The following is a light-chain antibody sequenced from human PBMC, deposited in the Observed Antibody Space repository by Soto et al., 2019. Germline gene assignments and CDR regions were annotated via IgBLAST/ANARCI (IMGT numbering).Light chain of an antibody. CDR3: QQSGSSFYT. Sequence: EIVLTQSPGTLSLSPGEGATLSCRASQSVSSAYLAWYQQIPGQAPRLLIYGASSRATGISDRFSGSGSGTDFTLTISGLEPEDFAVYYCQQSGSSFYTFGQGTKLEIK. CDR1: QSVSSAY. CDR2: GAS. V-gene: IGKV3-20*01. J-gene: IGKJ2*01.